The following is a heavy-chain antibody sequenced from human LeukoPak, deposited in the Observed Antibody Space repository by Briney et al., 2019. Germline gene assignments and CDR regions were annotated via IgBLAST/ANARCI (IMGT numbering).Heavy chain of an antibody. CDR1: GFTFSSYG. CDR3: ARGWYGSGFLFDY. J-gene: IGHJ4*02. CDR2: IKQDGSEK. V-gene: IGHV3-7*04. Sequence: PGGSLRLSCAVSGFTFSSYGMHWVRQAPGKGLEWVANIKQDGSEKYYVDSVKGRFTISRDNAKNSLYLQMNSLRAEDTAVYYCARGWYGSGFLFDYWGQGTLVTVSS. D-gene: IGHD3-10*01.